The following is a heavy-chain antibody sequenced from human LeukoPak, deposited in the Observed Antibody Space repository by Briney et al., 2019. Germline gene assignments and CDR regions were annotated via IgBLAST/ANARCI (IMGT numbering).Heavy chain of an antibody. CDR3: ASSCGGDCYYRAFDI. Sequence: ASVKVSCKASGYTFTSYDINWVRQATGQGLERMGWMNPNSGNTGYAQKFQGRVTMTRNTSISTAYMELSSLRSEDTAVYYCASSCGGDCYYRAFDIWGQGTMVTVSS. CDR1: GYTFTSYD. CDR2: MNPNSGNT. D-gene: IGHD2-21*02. V-gene: IGHV1-8*01. J-gene: IGHJ3*02.